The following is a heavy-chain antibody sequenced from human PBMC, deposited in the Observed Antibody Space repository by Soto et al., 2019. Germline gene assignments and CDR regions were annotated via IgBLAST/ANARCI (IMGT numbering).Heavy chain of an antibody. V-gene: IGHV3-33*01. CDR2: IWYDGSNK. D-gene: IGHD3-10*01. CDR3: ARAPSTKYGSRDYYYGMDV. CDR1: GFTFSSYG. J-gene: IGHJ6*02. Sequence: QVQLVESGGGVVQPGRSLRLSCAASGFTFSSYGMHWVRQAPGKGLEWVAVIWYDGSNKYYADSVKGRFTISRDNSKNXLXXQMNSLRAEDTAVYYCARAPSTKYGSRDYYYGMDVWGQGTTVTVSS.